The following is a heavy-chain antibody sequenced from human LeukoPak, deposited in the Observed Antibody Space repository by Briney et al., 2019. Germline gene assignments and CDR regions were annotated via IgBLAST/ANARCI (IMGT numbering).Heavy chain of an antibody. J-gene: IGHJ4*02. V-gene: IGHV3-48*01. CDR1: GFTFSSYS. D-gene: IGHD2-2*01. Sequence: GESLKISCAASGFTFSSYSMNWVRQAPGKGLEWVSYISSSSSTIYYADSVKGRFTISRDNAKNSLYLQMNSLRAEDTAVYYCARGPSYCSSTSCPHDYWGQGTLVTASS. CDR3: ARGPSYCSSTSCPHDY. CDR2: ISSSSSTI.